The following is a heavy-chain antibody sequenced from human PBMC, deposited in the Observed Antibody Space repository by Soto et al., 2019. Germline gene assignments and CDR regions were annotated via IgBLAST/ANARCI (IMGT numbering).Heavy chain of an antibody. J-gene: IGHJ3*02. CDR2: IYYSGST. CDR3: ASRYCSSSSCDKSLDAFDI. V-gene: IGHV4-39*01. CDR1: GGSISSSSYY. Sequence: QLQLQESGPGLVKPSETLSLTCTVSGGSISSSSYYWGWIRQPPGKGLEWIGSIYYSGSTDYNPSLKSRVTISIDTSKNQFSLKLSSVTAADTAVYYCASRYCSSSSCDKSLDAFDIWGQGTMVTVSS. D-gene: IGHD2-2*02.